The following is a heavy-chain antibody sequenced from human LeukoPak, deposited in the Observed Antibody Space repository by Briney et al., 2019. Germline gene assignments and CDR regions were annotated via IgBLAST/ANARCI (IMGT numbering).Heavy chain of an antibody. V-gene: IGHV3-48*03. D-gene: IGHD6-19*01. CDR1: GFTFSSYE. CDR2: ISSSGGTI. CDR3: ARVARLVNSGWYEDY. J-gene: IGHJ4*02. Sequence: GGSLRLSCAASGFTFSSYEMNWVRQAPGKGLEWFSYISSSGGTIYYADSVKGRFTISRDNAKNSLYLQMSSLRAEDTAVYYCARVARLVNSGWYEDYWGQGTLVTVSS.